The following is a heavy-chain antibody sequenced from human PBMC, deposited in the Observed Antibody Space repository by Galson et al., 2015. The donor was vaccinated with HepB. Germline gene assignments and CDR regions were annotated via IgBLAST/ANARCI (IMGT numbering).Heavy chain of an antibody. Sequence: SVKVSCKASGYTFIANYLHWVRQAPGQGLEWMGWINPNSGGTKYAQKFQGRVTMTRDTSISTAYMELSGLRSDDTAVYYCASPLGRTMVRGEQGWGQGTLVTVSS. V-gene: IGHV1-2*02. J-gene: IGHJ4*02. D-gene: IGHD3-10*01. CDR1: GYTFIANY. CDR2: INPNSGGT. CDR3: ASPLGRTMVRGEQG.